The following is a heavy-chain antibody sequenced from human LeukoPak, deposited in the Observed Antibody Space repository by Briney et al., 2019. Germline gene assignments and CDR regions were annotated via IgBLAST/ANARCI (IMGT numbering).Heavy chain of an antibody. CDR1: GFTFSNYA. Sequence: PGGSLRLSCAASGFTFSNYAMTWVRQAPGRGLEWVSTISGSGGSTYYANSVKGRFTIPRDTASDTVNLQMNSLRAEDTAVYYCARDVEVCRIGACYWTTFDCWGQGTLVTVSS. V-gene: IGHV3-23*01. CDR2: ISGSGGST. CDR3: ARDVEVCRIGACYWTTFDC. D-gene: IGHD2-21*02. J-gene: IGHJ4*02.